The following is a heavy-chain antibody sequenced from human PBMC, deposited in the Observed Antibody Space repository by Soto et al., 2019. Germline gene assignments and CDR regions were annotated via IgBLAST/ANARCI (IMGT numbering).Heavy chain of an antibody. CDR1: GGSFSGYY. Sequence: QVQLQQWGAGLLKPSETLSLTCAVYGGSFSGYYWSWIRQPPGKGLEWIGEINHSGSTNYNPSLKIRVTISVDTSKTQCSQKLSSVAAADTAVYYCARGPYCSGGSCYSSLDFDYWGQGTLVTVSS. V-gene: IGHV4-34*01. CDR2: INHSGST. D-gene: IGHD2-15*01. CDR3: ARGPYCSGGSCYSSLDFDY. J-gene: IGHJ4*02.